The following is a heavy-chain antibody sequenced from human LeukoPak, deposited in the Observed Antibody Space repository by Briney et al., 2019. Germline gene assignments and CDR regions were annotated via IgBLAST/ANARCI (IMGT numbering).Heavy chain of an antibody. V-gene: IGHV4-34*01. D-gene: IGHD3-10*01. CDR1: GGSFSGYY. CDR2: INHSGST. J-gene: IGHJ4*02. Sequence: SETLSLTCAVYGGSFSGYYWSWIRQPPGKGLEWIGEINHSGSTNYNPSLKSRVTTSVDTSKNQFSLKLSSVTAADTAVYYCARYGARFGELYLDYWGQGTLVTVSS. CDR3: ARYGARFGELYLDY.